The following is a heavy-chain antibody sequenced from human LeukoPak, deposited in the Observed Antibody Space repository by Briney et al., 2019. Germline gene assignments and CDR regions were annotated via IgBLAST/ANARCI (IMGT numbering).Heavy chain of an antibody. CDR1: GFTFYTAW. V-gene: IGHV3-15*01. Sequence: RSLRLSCAASGFTFYTAWMSWVRQAPGKGLEWVGRIKSNPDGGTQDYVAPVKGRFTISRDDSKNTLYLQMNSLKTEDTAVYYCTTEDVGITPFEHWGQGTLVTVSS. CDR3: TTEDVGITPFEH. D-gene: IGHD1-14*01. J-gene: IGHJ4*02. CDR2: IKSNPDGGTQ.